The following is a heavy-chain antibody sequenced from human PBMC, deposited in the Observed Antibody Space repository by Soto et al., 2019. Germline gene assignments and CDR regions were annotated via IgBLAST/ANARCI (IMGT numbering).Heavy chain of an antibody. Sequence: TLALTCTLPGGSINTFYWSWVRQPAGKGLEWIGRIFSSGSTSFNPSLESRVAMSVDTSKNHFSLNLSSVTAADMAVYYCAREGSYCAYNFAHGIQLWSFDFWGQGALVTVSS. CDR1: GGSINTFY. V-gene: IGHV4-4*07. J-gene: IGHJ4*02. CDR2: IFSSGST. D-gene: IGHD5-18*01. CDR3: AREGSYCAYNFAHGIQLWSFDF.